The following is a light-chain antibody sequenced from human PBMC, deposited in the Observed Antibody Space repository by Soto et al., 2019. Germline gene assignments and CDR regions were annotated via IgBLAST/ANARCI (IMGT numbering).Light chain of an antibody. CDR3: QQRSNWPPIT. CDR1: QSVSSN. Sequence: ERGMTQSPATLSVSAGGRSTISGRASQSVSSNLAWYQQKPGQAPRLLIYGASTRATGIPDRFSGSGSGTDFTLTISSLEPEDFAVYYCQQRSNWPPITFGLGTRLEI. CDR2: GAS. V-gene: IGKV3-11*01. J-gene: IGKJ5*01.